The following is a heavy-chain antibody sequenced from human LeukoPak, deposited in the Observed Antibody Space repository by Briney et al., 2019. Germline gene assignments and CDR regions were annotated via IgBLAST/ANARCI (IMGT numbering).Heavy chain of an antibody. CDR3: ARDGDTSGYSD. J-gene: IGHJ4*02. Sequence: GGSLRLSCAASGFTFSSYGMNWVRQAPGKGLEWVSSISSSSSYIYYADSVKGRFTISRDNAKNSLYLQMNSLRAEDTAVYYCARDGDTSGYSDWGQGTLVTVSS. V-gene: IGHV3-21*01. D-gene: IGHD3-22*01. CDR2: ISSSSSYI. CDR1: GFTFSSYG.